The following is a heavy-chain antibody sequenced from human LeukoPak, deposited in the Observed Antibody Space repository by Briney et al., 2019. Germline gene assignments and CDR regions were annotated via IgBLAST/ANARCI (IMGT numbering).Heavy chain of an antibody. D-gene: IGHD5-24*01. J-gene: IGHJ3*02. V-gene: IGHV3-48*04. CDR1: GFAFNIYS. CDR2: IKYDSSTI. Sequence: PGVSLRLSCVASGFAFNIYSMNWVRQAPGKGLEWVSYIKYDSSTIYYGDSVKGRFTISRDNVKNSLYLQVSSLRAEDTAVYYCVRDGREGFDIWGHGTLVIVSS. CDR3: VRDGREGFDI.